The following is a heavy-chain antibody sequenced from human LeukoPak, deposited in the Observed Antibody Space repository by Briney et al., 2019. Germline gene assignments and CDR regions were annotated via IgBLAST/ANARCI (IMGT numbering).Heavy chain of an antibody. Sequence: ASVKVSCKASGYTFTGYYIHWVRQAPGQGLEWMGQINPNSGGTNYTQKFQGRVTMTRDTSISTAYMELRRLTSDDTAVYYCARHHESYKYYGDYLNCFDPWGQGTLVTVSS. CDR3: ARHHESYKYYGDYLNCFDP. CDR2: INPNSGGT. J-gene: IGHJ5*02. D-gene: IGHD4-17*01. V-gene: IGHV1-2*06. CDR1: GYTFTGYY.